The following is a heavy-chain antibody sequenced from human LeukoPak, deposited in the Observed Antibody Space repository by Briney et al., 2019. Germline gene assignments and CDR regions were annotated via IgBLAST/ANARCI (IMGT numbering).Heavy chain of an antibody. V-gene: IGHV3-7*03. CDR3: ARDLGLPNP. Sequence: PGGSLRLSCVASGFTFSRYWMTGVRQAPGKGLEGVANIKQEGSENYYVGSVKGRFTISRDNAKNSLYLQMNSLRAEDTAFYYCARDLGLPNPWGQGTLVTVSS. CDR1: GFTFSRYW. CDR2: IKQEGSEN. J-gene: IGHJ5*02. D-gene: IGHD5-12*01.